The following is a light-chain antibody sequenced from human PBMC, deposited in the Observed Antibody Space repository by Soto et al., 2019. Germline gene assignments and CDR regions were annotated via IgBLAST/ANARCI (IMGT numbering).Light chain of an antibody. CDR1: QSVTSSY. CDR3: QQYGGSPPYT. J-gene: IGKJ2*01. CDR2: GAS. V-gene: IGKV3-20*01. Sequence: EIVLTQSPGTLSLSPGERATLSCRASQSVTSSYLAWYQQKPGQAPRLLIYGASSRATGIPDRFSGSGSGTDFTLIISRLEPEDFAVYYCQQYGGSPPYTFGPGTNLEIK.